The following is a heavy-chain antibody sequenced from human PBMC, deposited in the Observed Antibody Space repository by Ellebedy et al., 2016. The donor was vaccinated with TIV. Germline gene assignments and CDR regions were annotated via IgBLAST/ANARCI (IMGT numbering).Heavy chain of an antibody. CDR2: ISSSSSYI. J-gene: IGHJ3*02. V-gene: IGHV3-21*01. CDR1: GFTFSSYS. CDR3: AAFKEDI. Sequence: GESLKISXAASGFTFSSYSMNWVRQAPGKGLEWVSSISSSSSYIYYADSVKGRFTISRDNAKNSLYLQMNSLRAEDTAVYYCAAFKEDIWGQGTMVTVSS.